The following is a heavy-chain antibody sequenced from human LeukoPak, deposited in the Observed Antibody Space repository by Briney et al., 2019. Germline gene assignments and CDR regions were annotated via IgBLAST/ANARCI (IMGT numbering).Heavy chain of an antibody. V-gene: IGHV1-2*02. CDR3: ARIPGFWSGCYRY. J-gene: IGHJ4*02. D-gene: IGHD3-3*01. Sequence: ASVKVSCKASGYTFTGYYMHWVRQAPGQGLEWMGWINPNSGGTNYAQKFQGRVTMTRDTSISTAYMELSRLRSDDTAVYYCARIPGFWSGCYRYWGQGTLVTVSS. CDR1: GYTFTGYY. CDR2: INPNSGGT.